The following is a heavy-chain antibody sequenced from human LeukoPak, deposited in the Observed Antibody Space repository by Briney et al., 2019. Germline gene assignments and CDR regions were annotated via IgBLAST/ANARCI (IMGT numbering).Heavy chain of an antibody. V-gene: IGHV1-69*01. Sequence: GSSVTVSFKASGGTFSSYAISWVRQAPGQGLEWMGGIIPIFGTANYAQKFQGRVTITADESTSTAYMELSSLRSEDTAVYYCARDRRWELLSDAFDIWGQGTMVTVSS. D-gene: IGHD1-26*01. CDR1: GGTFSSYA. J-gene: IGHJ3*02. CDR3: ARDRRWELLSDAFDI. CDR2: IIPIFGTA.